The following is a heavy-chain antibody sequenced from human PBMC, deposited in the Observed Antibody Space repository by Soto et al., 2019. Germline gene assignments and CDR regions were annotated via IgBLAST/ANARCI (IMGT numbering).Heavy chain of an antibody. CDR3: ARARFQVLYGKPYFDS. CDR2: IYHSGNT. Sequence: SETLSLTCTVSGGSIRDGSYYWAWLRQHPGKGLEWIGNIYHSGNTYYNPSLKSRLTISVDTSKNHFSLMVDSVTAADTAVYYCARARFQVLYGKPYFDSWGQGTLVTVSS. D-gene: IGHD2-2*02. CDR1: GGSIRDGSYY. J-gene: IGHJ4*02. V-gene: IGHV4-31*03.